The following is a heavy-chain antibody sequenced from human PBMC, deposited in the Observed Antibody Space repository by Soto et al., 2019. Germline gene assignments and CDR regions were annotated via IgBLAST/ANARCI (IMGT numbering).Heavy chain of an antibody. V-gene: IGHV4-31*03. CDR2: IYYTGNT. CDR1: GGSISSGGTGSY. CDR3: ASGHDAYKVRY. D-gene: IGHD1-1*01. J-gene: IGHJ4*02. Sequence: QVQLQESGPGLVKPSQTLSLTCTVSGGSISSGGTGSYWTWIRQLPGKGLEWIGYIYYTGNTYYNPSLKSXPTISIDTSANQFSLKLTSVTAADTAVYFCASGHDAYKVRYWGQGTLVTVSS.